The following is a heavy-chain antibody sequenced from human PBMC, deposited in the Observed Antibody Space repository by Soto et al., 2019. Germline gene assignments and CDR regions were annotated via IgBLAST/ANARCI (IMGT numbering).Heavy chain of an antibody. Sequence: SETLSLTCTVSGGSISSSSYYWGWIRQPPGKGLEWIGSIYYSGSTYYNPSLKSRVTISVDTSKNQFSLKLSSVTAADTAVYYRARHFIRDWNYGSAFDPWGQGTLVTVSS. CDR3: ARHFIRDWNYGSAFDP. CDR2: IYYSGST. CDR1: GGSISSSSYY. V-gene: IGHV4-39*01. D-gene: IGHD1-7*01. J-gene: IGHJ5*02.